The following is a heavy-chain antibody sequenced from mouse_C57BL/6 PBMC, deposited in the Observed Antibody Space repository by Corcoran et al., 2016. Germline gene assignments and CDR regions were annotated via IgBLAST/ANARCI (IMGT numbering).Heavy chain of an antibody. CDR1: GYAFSSYW. Sequence: QVQLQQSGAELVKPGASVKISCKASGYAFSSYWMNWVKQRPGKGLEWIGQIYPGDGDTNYNGKFKGKATLTADKSSSTAYMQLSSLTSEDSAVYFCARDSSYSYAMDYWGQGTSVTVSS. D-gene: IGHD2-10*01. J-gene: IGHJ4*01. CDR2: IYPGDGDT. V-gene: IGHV1-80*01. CDR3: ARDSSYSYAMDY.